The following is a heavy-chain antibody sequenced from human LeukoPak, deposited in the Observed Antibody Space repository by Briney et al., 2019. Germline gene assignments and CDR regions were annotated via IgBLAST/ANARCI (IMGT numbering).Heavy chain of an antibody. CDR2: ISYDSSNY. CDR1: GFTLSTYA. J-gene: IGHJ4*02. V-gene: IGHV3-30-3*01. D-gene: IGHD4-23*01. CDR3: AKYYGGDDY. Sequence: PGGSLRLSCAASGFTLSTYAMHWVRQAPGRGLEWVAVISYDSSNYYYTDSVKGRFTISRDNSKNTLYLQMNSLRAEDTAVYYCAKYYGGDDYWGQGTLVTVSS.